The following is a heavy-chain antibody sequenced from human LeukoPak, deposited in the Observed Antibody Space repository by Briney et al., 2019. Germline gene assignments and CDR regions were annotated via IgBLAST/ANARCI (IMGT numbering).Heavy chain of an antibody. D-gene: IGHD1-1*01. CDR3: ARDIATTGTTYGIDYYYGMDV. V-gene: IGHV3-23*01. J-gene: IGHJ6*02. CDR2: ITGSGGNT. CDR1: GXTFSNYA. Sequence: PGGSLRLSCAASGXTFSNYAMSWVRQAPGKGLEWVSVITGSGGNTHYADSVKGRFTISRDNAKNSLSLQMDSLRAEDTAVYYCARDIATTGTTYGIDYYYGMDVWGQGTRVTVSS.